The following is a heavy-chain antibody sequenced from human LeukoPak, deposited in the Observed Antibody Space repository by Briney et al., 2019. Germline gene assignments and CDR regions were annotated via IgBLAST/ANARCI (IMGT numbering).Heavy chain of an antibody. D-gene: IGHD6-19*01. V-gene: IGHV3-53*01. CDR1: GLTVSSNY. CDR3: AREADSSGWSEFDY. CDR2: IYSGGST. J-gene: IGHJ4*02. Sequence: SGGSLRLSCAASGLTVSSNYMSWVRQAPGKGLEWVSVIYSGGSTYYADSVKGRFTISRDNSKNTLYLQMNSQRAEDTAVYYCAREADSSGWSEFDYWGQGTLVTVSS.